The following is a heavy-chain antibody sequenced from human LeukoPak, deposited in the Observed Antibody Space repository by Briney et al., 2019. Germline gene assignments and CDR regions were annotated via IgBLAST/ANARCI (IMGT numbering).Heavy chain of an antibody. D-gene: IGHD1-1*01. CDR3: ARSTYNDY. J-gene: IGHJ4*02. V-gene: IGHV4-59*08. CDR2: IYYSGST. CDR1: GGSFSGYY. Sequence: SETLSLTCAVYGGSFSGYYWSWIRQPPGKGLEWIGYIYYSGSTDYNPSLKSRVTISLDTSKNQFSLKLSSLTAADTAIYYCARSTYNDYWGQGTLVTVSS.